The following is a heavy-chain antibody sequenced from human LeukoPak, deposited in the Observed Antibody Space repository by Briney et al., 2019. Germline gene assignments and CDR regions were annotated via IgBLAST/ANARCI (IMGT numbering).Heavy chain of an antibody. CDR1: GFTFSSYS. Sequence: LTGGSLRLSCAASGFTFSSYSMTWVRQAPGKGLEWVSAISGSGGSTYYADSVKGRFTISRDNSKNTLYLQMNSLRAEDTAVYYCAKDSYSLYYYDSSGYYPPFDYWGQGTLVTVSS. V-gene: IGHV3-23*01. J-gene: IGHJ4*02. CDR2: ISGSGGST. D-gene: IGHD3-22*01. CDR3: AKDSYSLYYYDSSGYYPPFDY.